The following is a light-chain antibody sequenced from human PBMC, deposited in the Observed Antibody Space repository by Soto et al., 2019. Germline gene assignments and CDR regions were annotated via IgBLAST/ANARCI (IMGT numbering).Light chain of an antibody. CDR2: AAS. CDR1: QGISYS. Sequence: DIQLTQSPSFLSASVGDRVTITCRASQGISYSLAWYQHKPGKAPKLLIYAASTLQSGVPSRFSGSGSGTEVALTISSLQSEDFVTYCWQQLNRYPWTFGQGTKVEL. CDR3: QQLNRYPWT. V-gene: IGKV1-9*01. J-gene: IGKJ1*01.